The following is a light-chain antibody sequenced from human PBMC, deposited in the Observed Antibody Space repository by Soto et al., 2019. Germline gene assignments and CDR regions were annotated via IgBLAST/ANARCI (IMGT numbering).Light chain of an antibody. CDR2: DAS. J-gene: IGKJ2*01. V-gene: IGKV3-20*01. CDR1: QSVSSSY. CDR3: QQYRSGAIYT. Sequence: EIVLMQPPGTLSLSPGVRATLSCRASQSVSSSYLAWYQEKPGQAPRLLICDASSRAPGIPDRFSGSQSGRYFTLSISKLEPEHFAVYYYQQYRSGAIYTLGQGTKLEIK.